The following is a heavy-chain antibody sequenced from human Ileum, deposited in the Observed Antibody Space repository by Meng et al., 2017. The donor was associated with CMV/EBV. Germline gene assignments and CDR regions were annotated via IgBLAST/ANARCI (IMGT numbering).Heavy chain of an antibody. CDR1: GGSISNGDDY. V-gene: IGHV4-39*07. CDR2: INNRDFI. D-gene: IGHD3-10*01. Sequence: RQLQGPGPGLGKPSGTLSLTCPVSGGSISNGDDYWAWIRQPPGKGLEWIGSINNRDFIYYNSSLISRVTISRDTSKNQFSLKLTSVTAADTAIYYCGRAGARGVPVDYWGQGTLVTVSS. J-gene: IGHJ4*02. CDR3: GRAGARGVPVDY.